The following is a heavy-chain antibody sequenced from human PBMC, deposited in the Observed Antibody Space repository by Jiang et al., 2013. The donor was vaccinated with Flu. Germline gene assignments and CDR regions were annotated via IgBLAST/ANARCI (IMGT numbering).Heavy chain of an antibody. Sequence: LLKPSETLSLTCAVYGGSFSGYYWSWIRQPPGKGLEWIGEINHSGSTNYNPSLKSRVTISVDTSKNQFSLKLSSVTAADTAVYYCALYHDYGDYRGGWFDPWGQGTLVTVSS. CDR1: GGSFSGYY. J-gene: IGHJ5*02. V-gene: IGHV4-34*01. D-gene: IGHD4-17*01. CDR3: ALYHDYGDYRGGWFDP. CDR2: INHSGST.